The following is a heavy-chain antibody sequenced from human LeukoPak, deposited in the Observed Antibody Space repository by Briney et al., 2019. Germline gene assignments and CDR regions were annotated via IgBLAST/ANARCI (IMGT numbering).Heavy chain of an antibody. CDR3: ARHIGSSGYLDY. V-gene: IGHV4-39*01. CDR2: IYYSGST. D-gene: IGHD3-22*01. J-gene: IGHJ4*02. CDR1: GGSITSSNYY. Sequence: SETLSLTCTVSGGSITSSNYYWGWVRQPPGKGLEWIGSIYYSGSTYYNPSLKSRVTISVDTSKNQFSLKLSSVTAADTAVYYCARHIGSSGYLDYWGQGTLVTVSS.